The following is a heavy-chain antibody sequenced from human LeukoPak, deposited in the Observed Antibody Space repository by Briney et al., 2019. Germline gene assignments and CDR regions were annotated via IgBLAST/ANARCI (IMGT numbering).Heavy chain of an antibody. V-gene: IGHV3-9*01. CDR1: GFTFDNYA. Sequence: GGSLRLSCAASGFTFDNYAMHWVRQAPGKGLEWVSGISWSSGSIGYADSVEGRFTISRDNAKNSLYLQMNSLRAEDTALYFCAKDYCSSTSCYTDYWGQGTLVTVSS. J-gene: IGHJ4*02. CDR2: ISWSSGSI. D-gene: IGHD2-2*02. CDR3: AKDYCSSTSCYTDY.